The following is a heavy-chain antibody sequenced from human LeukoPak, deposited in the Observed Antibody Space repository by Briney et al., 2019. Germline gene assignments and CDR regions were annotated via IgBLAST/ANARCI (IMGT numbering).Heavy chain of an antibody. J-gene: IGHJ4*02. CDR2: ISSSSSTI. V-gene: IGHV3-48*01. CDR3: ARGLLSDY. CDR1: GFTFSSYS. D-gene: IGHD2/OR15-2a*01. Sequence: GGSLRLSCAASGFTFSSYSMNWVRQAPGKGLEWVSYISSSSSTIYYADSVKGRFTISRDNAKNSLYLQMNSLRAEDTAVYYCARGLLSDYWGQGTLVAVSS.